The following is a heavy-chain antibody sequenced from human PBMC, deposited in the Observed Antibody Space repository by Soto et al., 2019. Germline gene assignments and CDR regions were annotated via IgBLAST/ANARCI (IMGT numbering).Heavy chain of an antibody. CDR1: GGSVSSGSYY. D-gene: IGHD2-21*02. J-gene: IGHJ1*01. V-gene: IGHV4-61*01. Sequence: SETLSLTCTVSGGSVSSGSYYWSWIRQPPGKGLEWIGYIYYSGSTNYNPSLKSRVTISVDTSKNQFSLKLSSVTAADTAVYYCARVSCGGDCHGHFQHWGQGTMVTVSS. CDR2: IYYSGST. CDR3: ARVSCGGDCHGHFQH.